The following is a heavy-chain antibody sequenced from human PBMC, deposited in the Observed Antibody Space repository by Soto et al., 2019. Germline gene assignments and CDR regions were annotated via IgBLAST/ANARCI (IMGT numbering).Heavy chain of an antibody. CDR3: ARQYYDGSGYSNKY. D-gene: IGHD3-22*01. CDR1: GGSISSSSYY. CDR2: IYYSGST. J-gene: IGHJ4*02. V-gene: IGHV4-39*01. Sequence: PSETLSLACTVSGGSISSSSYYWGWIRQPPWKGVEWIGSIYYSGSTYYNPSLKSLVTISVDTSKNQFSLKLSSVTAADTAVYYCARQYYDGSGYSNKYWGQGTLDTDS.